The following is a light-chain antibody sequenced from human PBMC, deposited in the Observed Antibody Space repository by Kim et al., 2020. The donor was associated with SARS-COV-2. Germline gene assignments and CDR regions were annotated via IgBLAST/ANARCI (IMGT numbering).Light chain of an antibody. CDR1: QSINIW. Sequence: DIQMTQSPSTLSASVGDRVIITCRASQSINIWLAWYQQKPGKAPSLLIYDASILESGVPSRFSGSGSGTEFTLTISSLQPDDFATYYGQEYKSDSWTFGQGTKVDIK. V-gene: IGKV1-5*01. CDR3: QEYKSDSWT. CDR2: DAS. J-gene: IGKJ1*01.